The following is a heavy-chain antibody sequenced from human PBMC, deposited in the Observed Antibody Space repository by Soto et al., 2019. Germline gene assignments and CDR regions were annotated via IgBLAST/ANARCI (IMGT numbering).Heavy chain of an antibody. Sequence: EVQLVESGGGLVQPGGSLRLSCAASGFTFSSYDMHWVRQATGKGLEWVSAIGTAGDTYYPGSVKGRLTISRENAKNSLYLQMNSLRAGDTAVYYCARGIKLVPAANYYYGMDVWGQGTTVTVSS. D-gene: IGHD2-2*01. J-gene: IGHJ6*02. CDR2: IGTAGDT. CDR1: GFTFSSYD. CDR3: ARGIKLVPAANYYYGMDV. V-gene: IGHV3-13*01.